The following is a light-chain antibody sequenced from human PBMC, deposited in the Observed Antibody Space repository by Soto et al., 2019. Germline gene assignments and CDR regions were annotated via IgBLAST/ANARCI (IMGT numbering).Light chain of an antibody. CDR2: EVT. V-gene: IGLV2-14*01. Sequence: QSALTQPASVSGSPGQSITISCTGTSSDVGGYNYVSWYQQHPGKAPKSIIYEVTNRPSGVSNRFSGSKSGNTASLTISGLQAEDDADYYCCSYAGSSSYVFGTGTKGTVL. CDR1: SSDVGGYNY. CDR3: CSYAGSSSYV. J-gene: IGLJ1*01.